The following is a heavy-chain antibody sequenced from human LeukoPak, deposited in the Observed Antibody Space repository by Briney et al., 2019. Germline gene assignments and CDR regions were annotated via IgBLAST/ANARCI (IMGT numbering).Heavy chain of an antibody. V-gene: IGHV4-38-2*01. CDR3: ARQDGYCSSTSCWLFAFDI. CDR1: AYSISSGYY. Sequence: SETLSLTCAVSAYSISSGYYWGWIRQPPGKGLEWIGSIYHSGSTYYNPSLKSRVTMSVDTSKNQFSLKLSCVTPADTAVYYCARQDGYCSSTSCWLFAFDIWGQGTMVSVSS. CDR2: IYHSGST. J-gene: IGHJ3*02. D-gene: IGHD2-2*01.